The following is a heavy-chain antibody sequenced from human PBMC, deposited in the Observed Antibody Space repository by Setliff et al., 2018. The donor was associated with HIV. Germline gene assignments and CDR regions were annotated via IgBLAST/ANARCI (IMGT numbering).Heavy chain of an antibody. Sequence: SETLSLTCTVSGGSISSGDYYWSWIRQPPGKGLEWIGYIFYSGSTYYNPSLRSRVTISLDTSKNQFSLKLSSVTAADTAVYFCARVRRDGNSFDDWGQGTLVTVSS. CDR3: ARVRRDGNSFDD. V-gene: IGHV4-30-4*08. D-gene: IGHD4-4*01. CDR1: GGSISSGDYY. CDR2: IFYSGST. J-gene: IGHJ4*02.